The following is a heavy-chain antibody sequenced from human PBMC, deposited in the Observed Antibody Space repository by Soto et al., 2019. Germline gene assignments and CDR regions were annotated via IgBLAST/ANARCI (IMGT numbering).Heavy chain of an antibody. J-gene: IGHJ4*02. V-gene: IGHV4-59*01. Sequence: SETLSLTCTVSGGSISSYYWSWIRQPPGKGLEWIGYIYYSGSTNYNPSLKSRVTISVDTSRNQFSLKLSSVTAADTAVYYCARDRAGLYYFDYWGQGTLVTVSS. CDR1: GGSISSYY. CDR3: ARDRAGLYYFDY. D-gene: IGHD6-19*01. CDR2: IYYSGST.